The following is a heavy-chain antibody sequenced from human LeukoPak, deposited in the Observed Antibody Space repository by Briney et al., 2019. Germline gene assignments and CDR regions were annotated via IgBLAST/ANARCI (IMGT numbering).Heavy chain of an antibody. CDR2: IKSKTDGGTT. D-gene: IGHD6-19*01. J-gene: IGHJ4*02. V-gene: IGHV3-15*01. Sequence: GGSLRLSCAASGFTFSNAWMSWVRQAPGKGLEWVGRIKSKTDGGTTDYAAPVKGRFTISRDESKNTLYLQMNSLKTEDTAVYYCTTAGVGYSSGWYYFDYWGQGTLVTVSS. CDR1: GFTFSNAW. CDR3: TTAGVGYSSGWYYFDY.